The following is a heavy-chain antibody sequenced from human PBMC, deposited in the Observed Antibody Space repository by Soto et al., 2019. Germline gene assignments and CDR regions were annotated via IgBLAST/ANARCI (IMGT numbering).Heavy chain of an antibody. Sequence: QVQLVESGGGVVQPGRSLRLSCAASGFTFSSYGMHWVRQAPGKGLEWVAVISYDGSNKYYADSVKGRFTISRDNSKNTLYLQMNSLRAHDTAVYYCAKEGYSYGYVDSYFDLWGRGTLVTVSS. D-gene: IGHD5-18*01. J-gene: IGHJ2*01. V-gene: IGHV3-30*18. CDR3: AKEGYSYGYVDSYFDL. CDR2: ISYDGSNK. CDR1: GFTFSSYG.